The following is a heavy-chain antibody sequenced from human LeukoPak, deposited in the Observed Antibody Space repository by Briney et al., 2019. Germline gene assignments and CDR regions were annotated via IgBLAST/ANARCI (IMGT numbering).Heavy chain of an antibody. Sequence: GGSLRLSCAASGFTFSSYAMSWVRQAPGKGLEWVSTIVGSGGSTYYADSVKGRFTISRDNSKNSLYLQMNSLRTEDTALYYCAKVQVGEYDYWGQGTLVTVSS. CDR2: IVGSGGST. CDR1: GFTFSSYA. V-gene: IGHV3-23*01. D-gene: IGHD1-26*01. J-gene: IGHJ4*02. CDR3: AKVQVGEYDY.